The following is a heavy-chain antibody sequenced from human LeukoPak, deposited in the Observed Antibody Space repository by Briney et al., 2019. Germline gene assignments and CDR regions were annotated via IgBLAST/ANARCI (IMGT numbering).Heavy chain of an antibody. CDR1: GYTFTGYY. Sequence: GASVKVSCKASGYTFTGYYMHWVRQAPGQGLEWMGWINPNSGGTNYAQKFQGRVTMTRDTSISTAYMELSRLRSDDTAVYYCASLTFGGASTLFDYWGQGTLVTVSS. CDR2: INPNSGGT. D-gene: IGHD3-16*01. V-gene: IGHV1-2*02. J-gene: IGHJ4*02. CDR3: ASLTFGGASTLFDY.